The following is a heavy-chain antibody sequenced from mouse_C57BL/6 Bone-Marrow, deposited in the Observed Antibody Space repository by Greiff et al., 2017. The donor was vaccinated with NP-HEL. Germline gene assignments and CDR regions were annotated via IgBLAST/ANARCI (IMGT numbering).Heavy chain of an antibody. CDR2: IYPGDGDT. CDR3: ARKTTVVATRWYFDV. Sequence: QVQLQQSGPELVKPGASVKISCKASGYAFSSSWMNWVKQRPGKGLEWIGRIYPGDGDTNYNGKFKGNATLTADKSSSTVYMQLSSLTSEDSAVYFCARKTTVVATRWYFDVWGTGTTVTVSS. D-gene: IGHD1-1*01. J-gene: IGHJ1*03. V-gene: IGHV1-82*01. CDR1: GYAFSSSW.